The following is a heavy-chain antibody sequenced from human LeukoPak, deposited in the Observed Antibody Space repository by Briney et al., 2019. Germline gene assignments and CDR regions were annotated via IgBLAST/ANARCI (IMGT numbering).Heavy chain of an antibody. Sequence: SETLSLTCTVSGYSISSGYYWGWIRQPPGKGLEWIATIYHSGSTYYNPSLKSRVTISVDTSKNQFSLKLSSVTAADTAVYYCARDRSPYGSGTVYYMDVWGKGTTVTVSS. V-gene: IGHV4-38-2*02. J-gene: IGHJ6*03. CDR2: IYHSGST. CDR1: GYSISSGYY. CDR3: ARDRSPYGSGTVYYMDV. D-gene: IGHD3-10*01.